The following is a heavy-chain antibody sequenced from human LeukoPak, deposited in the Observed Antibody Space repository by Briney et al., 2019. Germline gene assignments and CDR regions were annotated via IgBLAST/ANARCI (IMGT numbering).Heavy chain of an antibody. J-gene: IGHJ6*03. CDR3: AKSGIAARRYYYYYMDV. CDR2: IRYDGSNK. V-gene: IGHV3-30*02. CDR1: GFTFSSYG. Sequence: GGSLRLSCAASGFTFSSYGMHWVRQAPGKGLEWVAFIRYDGSNKYYADSVKGRFTISRDNSKNTLYLQMNSLRAEDTAVYYCAKSGIAARRYYYYYMDVWGKGTTVTVSS. D-gene: IGHD6-6*01.